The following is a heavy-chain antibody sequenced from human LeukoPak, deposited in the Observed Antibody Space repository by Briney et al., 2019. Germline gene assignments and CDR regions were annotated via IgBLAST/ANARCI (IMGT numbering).Heavy chain of an antibody. CDR1: GFTFSSYA. D-gene: IGHD4-17*01. CDR3: ARGDYQGYAFDI. J-gene: IGHJ3*02. CDR2: IGTAGDT. Sequence: GGSLRLSCAASGFTFSSYAMHWVRQATGKGLEWVSAIGTAGDTYYPGSVKGRFTISRENAKNSLYLQMNSLRAGDTAVYYCARGDYQGYAFDIWGQGTMVTVSS. V-gene: IGHV3-13*01.